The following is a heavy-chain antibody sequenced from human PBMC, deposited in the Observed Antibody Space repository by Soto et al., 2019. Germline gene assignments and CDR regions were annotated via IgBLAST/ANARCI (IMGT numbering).Heavy chain of an antibody. Sequence: QVQLVESGGGVVQPGRSLRLSCAASGFTFSSYGMHWVRQAPGKGLEWVAVISYDGSNKYYADSVKGRFTISRDNSKNPLYLQMNSLRAEDTAVYYRAYIAAAGKSNYYYMDVWGKGTTVTVSS. CDR2: ISYDGSNK. CDR3: AYIAAAGKSNYYYMDV. J-gene: IGHJ6*03. V-gene: IGHV3-30*03. D-gene: IGHD6-13*01. CDR1: GFTFSSYG.